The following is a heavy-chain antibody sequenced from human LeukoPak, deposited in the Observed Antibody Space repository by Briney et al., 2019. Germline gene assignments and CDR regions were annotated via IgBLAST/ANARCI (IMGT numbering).Heavy chain of an antibody. D-gene: IGHD3-10*01. J-gene: IGHJ6*03. CDR1: GYTFTGYY. CDR3: ASSYGSVSPNYYYYLDV. Sequence: ASVKVSCKASGYTFTGYYMHWVRQAPGQGLEWMGWINPNSGGTNYAQKFQGRVTMTRDTSISTAYMELSRLRSDDTAVYYCASSYGSVSPNYYYYLDVWGKGTTVTISS. CDR2: INPNSGGT. V-gene: IGHV1-2*02.